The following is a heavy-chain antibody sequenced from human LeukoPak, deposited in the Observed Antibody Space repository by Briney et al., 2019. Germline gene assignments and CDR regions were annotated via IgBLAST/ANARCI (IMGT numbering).Heavy chain of an antibody. CDR3: ARERVRQQLVYYYYYGMDV. V-gene: IGHV1-2*02. Sequence: GASVKVSCKASGYTFTGYYMHWVRQAPGQGLEWMGWINPNSGGTNYAQKLQGRVTMTRDTSISTAYMELSRLRSDDTAVYYCARERVRQQLVYYYYYGMDVWGQGTTVTVSS. J-gene: IGHJ6*02. D-gene: IGHD6-13*01. CDR1: GYTFTGYY. CDR2: INPNSGGT.